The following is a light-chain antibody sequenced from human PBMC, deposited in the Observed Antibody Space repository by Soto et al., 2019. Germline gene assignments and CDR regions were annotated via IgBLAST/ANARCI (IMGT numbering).Light chain of an antibody. CDR1: QDITDY. Sequence: DIQLTQSPSFLSASVGDRVAITCRASQDITDYLAWYQQKPGKAPKLLIYAASTLQSGVPSRFSGSGSGTAFTLTVTSLQPEDFATDDCQQLNRYPYTFGQGTKLEIK. V-gene: IGKV1-9*01. CDR2: AAS. J-gene: IGKJ2*01. CDR3: QQLNRYPYT.